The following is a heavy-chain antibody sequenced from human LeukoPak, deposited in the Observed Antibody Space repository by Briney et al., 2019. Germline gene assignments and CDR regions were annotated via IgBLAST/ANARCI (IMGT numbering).Heavy chain of an antibody. Sequence: SGTLSLTCAVSGGSINSDNWWCCVRQPPGKVLEWIGYIYYSGSTNYNPSLKSRVIISVDTSKNQFTLKLSSVTAADTAVYYCARGRYGWLPFDYWGQGTLVTVSS. D-gene: IGHD3-16*01. CDR3: ARGRYGWLPFDY. CDR2: IYYSGST. V-gene: IGHV4-4*02. J-gene: IGHJ4*02. CDR1: GGSINSDNW.